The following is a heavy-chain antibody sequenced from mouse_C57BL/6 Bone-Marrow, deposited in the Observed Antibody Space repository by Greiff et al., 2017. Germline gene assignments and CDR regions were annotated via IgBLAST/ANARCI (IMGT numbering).Heavy chain of an antibody. D-gene: IGHD2-10*01. CDR1: GSTFTRYG. Sequence: VQLQQSGAELARPGASVKLSCKASGSTFTRYGLGWVKQRPGQGLEWIGVIYPSSGNTYYTEKFKGKATLTADKSSSTAYMELRSLTSEDSAVYISASPYWWFAYWGQGTLVTVSA. CDR2: IYPSSGNT. V-gene: IGHV1-81*01. CDR3: ASPYWWFAY. J-gene: IGHJ3*01.